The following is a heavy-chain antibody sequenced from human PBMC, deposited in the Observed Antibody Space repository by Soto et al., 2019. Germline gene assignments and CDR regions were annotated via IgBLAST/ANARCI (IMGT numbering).Heavy chain of an antibody. CDR1: GVTFTSYA. Sequence: EVQLLESGGGLVQPGGSLRLSCAASGVTFTSYAMTWVRQVPGEGLQWVSSISKSGDSTYYADSVKGRFTTSRDNSKNTLYLKMNGLRAEDTAIYYCAKGSFGFDYWGREALVTVSP. V-gene: IGHV3-23*01. D-gene: IGHD3-10*01. J-gene: IGHJ4*02. CDR2: ISKSGDST. CDR3: AKGSFGFDY.